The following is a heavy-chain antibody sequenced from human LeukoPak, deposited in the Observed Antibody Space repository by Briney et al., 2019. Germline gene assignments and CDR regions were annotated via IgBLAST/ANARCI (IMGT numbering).Heavy chain of an antibody. J-gene: IGHJ4*02. D-gene: IGHD4-23*01. CDR3: AMPWGGNSIIS. V-gene: IGHV1-3*01. CDR2: INAGNGNT. Sequence: ASVKVSCKASGYTFTSYAMHWVRKAPGQRLGWMGWINAGNGNTKYSQKFQGRVTITRDTSASTAYMELSSLRSEETAVYYCAMPWGGNSIISWGQGTLVTVSS. CDR1: GYTFTSYA.